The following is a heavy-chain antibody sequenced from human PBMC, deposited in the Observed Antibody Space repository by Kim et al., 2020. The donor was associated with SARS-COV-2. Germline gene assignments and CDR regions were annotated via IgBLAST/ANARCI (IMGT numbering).Heavy chain of an antibody. CDR1: GFTFSSYG. J-gene: IGHJ6*02. Sequence: GGSLRLSCAASGFTFSSYGMHWVRQAPGKGLEWVAVISYDGSNKYYADSVKGRFTISRDNSKNTLYLQMNSLRAEDTAVYYCAKPTPTWAFYYYGMDVWGQGTTVTVSS. D-gene: IGHD1-26*01. CDR2: ISYDGSNK. V-gene: IGHV3-30*18. CDR3: AKPTPTWAFYYYGMDV.